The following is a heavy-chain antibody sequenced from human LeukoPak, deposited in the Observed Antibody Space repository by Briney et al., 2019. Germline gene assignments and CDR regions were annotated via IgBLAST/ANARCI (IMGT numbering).Heavy chain of an antibody. Sequence: ASVKVSCKASGYTFTGYYMHWVRQAPGQGLEWMGWINPNSGGTNYAQKFQGRVTMTRDTSISTAYMELSSLRSEDTAVYYCARSGIMITFGGVIVPYYFDYWGQGTLVTVSS. CDR1: GYTFTGYY. CDR3: ARSGIMITFGGVIVPYYFDY. D-gene: IGHD3-16*02. J-gene: IGHJ4*02. V-gene: IGHV1-2*02. CDR2: INPNSGGT.